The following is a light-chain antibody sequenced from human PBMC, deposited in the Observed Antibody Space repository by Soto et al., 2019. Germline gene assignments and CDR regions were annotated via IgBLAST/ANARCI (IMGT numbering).Light chain of an antibody. Sequence: IQLTQSPSSLSASVGDRVTITCRASQAISSHLAWYQQNPGQAPKLLIYAASTLQSGVPSRFSGSGSETDFTLTISSLQSEDFATYYCQQFKSYPYTFGQGTKLEIK. CDR3: QQFKSYPYT. CDR2: AAS. J-gene: IGKJ2*01. V-gene: IGKV1-9*01. CDR1: QAISSH.